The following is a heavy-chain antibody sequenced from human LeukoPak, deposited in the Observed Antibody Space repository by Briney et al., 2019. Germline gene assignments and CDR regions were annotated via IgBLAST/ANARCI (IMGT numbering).Heavy chain of an antibody. CDR1: GFTFSSYA. D-gene: IGHD3-10*01. V-gene: IGHV3-23*01. CDR3: AKDLGGLWFGEFHHFDP. Sequence: GGSLRLSCAASGFTFSSYAMSWVRQAPGKGLEGVSAISGSGGSTYYADSVKGRFTISRDNSKNTLYLKMTRLRAEDTAVSYCAKDLGGLWFGEFHHFDPWGQGTLVTVSS. J-gene: IGHJ5*02. CDR2: ISGSGGST.